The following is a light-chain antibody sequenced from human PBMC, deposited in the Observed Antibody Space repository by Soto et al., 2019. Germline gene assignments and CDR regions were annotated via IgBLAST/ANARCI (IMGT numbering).Light chain of an antibody. J-gene: IGLJ1*01. Sequence: QSALTQPPSVSAAPGQKVTTSCSGCSSNIGNYYVSWHQQLPGTAPKLLIYENDKRPSGIPDRFSGSKSGTSATLGVTGLQTGDEADYYCGTWDSSLSIFVFGTGT. CDR2: END. V-gene: IGLV1-51*02. CDR3: GTWDSSLSIFV. CDR1: SSNIGNYY.